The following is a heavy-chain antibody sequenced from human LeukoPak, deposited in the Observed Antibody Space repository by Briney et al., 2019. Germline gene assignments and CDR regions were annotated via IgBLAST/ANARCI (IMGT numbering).Heavy chain of an antibody. D-gene: IGHD4-4*01. CDR1: GFTFSSYA. Sequence: GGSLRLSCAASGFTFSSYAMHWVRQAPGKGLEWVAVISYDGSNKYYADSVKGRFTISRDNSKNTLYLQMNSLRAEDTAVYYCAGDRIMTTVTFDYWGQGTLVTVSS. CDR3: AGDRIMTTVTFDY. V-gene: IGHV3-30-3*01. J-gene: IGHJ4*02. CDR2: ISYDGSNK.